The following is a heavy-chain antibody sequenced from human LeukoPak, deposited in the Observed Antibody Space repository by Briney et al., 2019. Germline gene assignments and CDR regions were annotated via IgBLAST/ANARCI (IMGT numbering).Heavy chain of an antibody. Sequence: GGSLRLSCKVSGFTVSSNSWSWVRQAPGKGLEWVSFISSGGNTDHSDSVKGRFTISRDTSKNTLYLQMNSLRAADTAVYYCAGDKGTSYLSSFDYWGQGTLVTVSS. CDR1: GFTVSSNS. CDR3: AGDKGTSYLSSFDY. V-gene: IGHV3-53*05. CDR2: ISSGGNT. D-gene: IGHD6-6*01. J-gene: IGHJ4*02.